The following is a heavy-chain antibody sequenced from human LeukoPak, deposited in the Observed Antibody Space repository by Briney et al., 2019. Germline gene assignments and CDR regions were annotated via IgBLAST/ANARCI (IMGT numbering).Heavy chain of an antibody. Sequence: PGGSLRLSXAASGFTFSSYGMHWVRQAPGKGLEWVAFIRYDGSNKYYADSLKGRFTISRDNSKNTLYLQMNSLRAEDTAVYYCAKDRDYGGSDLDCWGQRTLVTVSS. CDR2: IRYDGSNK. CDR1: GFTFSSYG. D-gene: IGHD4-23*01. CDR3: AKDRDYGGSDLDC. J-gene: IGHJ4*02. V-gene: IGHV3-30*02.